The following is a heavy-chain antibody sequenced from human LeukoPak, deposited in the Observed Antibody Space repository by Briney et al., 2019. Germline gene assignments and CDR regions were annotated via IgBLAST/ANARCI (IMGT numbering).Heavy chain of an antibody. CDR3: ARRSSGWPNNWFDS. CDR2: LHSSGST. V-gene: IGHV4-39*07. D-gene: IGHD6-19*01. J-gene: IGHJ5*01. CDR1: GGSVSSGGYS. Sequence: SETLSLTCIVSGGSVSSGGYSWAWIRQPQGKGLEWIGTLHSSGSTIYESSLKSRVSMSADSSKNQFSLRLTSVTAADTAVYFCARRSSGWPNNWFDSWGQGTLVTVSS.